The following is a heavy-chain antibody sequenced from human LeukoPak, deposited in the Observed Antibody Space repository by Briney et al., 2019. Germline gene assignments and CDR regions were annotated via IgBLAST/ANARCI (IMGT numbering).Heavy chain of an antibody. Sequence: ASVKVSCKASGYTFTGYYMHWVRQAPGQGLEWMGWINPNSGGTNYAQKFQGRVTMTRDTSISTAYMELSRLRSDDAAVYYCAREAFGDYGGNSDGGPHDYWGQGTLVTVS. CDR2: INPNSGGT. D-gene: IGHD4-23*01. J-gene: IGHJ4*02. CDR3: AREAFGDYGGNSDGGPHDY. CDR1: GYTFTGYY. V-gene: IGHV1-2*02.